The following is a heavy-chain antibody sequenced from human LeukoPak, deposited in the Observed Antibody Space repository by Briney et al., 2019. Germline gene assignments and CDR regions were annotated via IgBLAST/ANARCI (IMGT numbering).Heavy chain of an antibody. CDR1: GFSFNNYW. V-gene: IGHV3-7*05. Sequence: GGSLRLSCAASGFSFNNYWMSWVRRAPGKGLEWVANINQAGSDKYYLDSVKGRFTISRDNAKNSLYLQMNSLRAEDTAVYYCARGMIRGVMDDYWGQGTLVTVSS. CDR2: INQAGSDK. CDR3: ARGMIRGVMDDY. D-gene: IGHD3-10*01. J-gene: IGHJ4*02.